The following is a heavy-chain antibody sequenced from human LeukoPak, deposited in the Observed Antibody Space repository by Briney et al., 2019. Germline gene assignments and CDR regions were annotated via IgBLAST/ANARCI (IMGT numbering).Heavy chain of an antibody. CDR1: GDSVSSNSAA. CDR3: AYLGTMIDRTQDY. V-gene: IGHV6-1*01. Sequence: SQTLSLTCAISGDSVSSNSAAWNWIRQSPSRGLEWLGRTYYRSKWYNDYAVSVKSRITINPDTSKNQFSLQPNSVTPEDTAVYYCAYLGTMIDRTQDYWGQGTLVTVSS. J-gene: IGHJ4*02. D-gene: IGHD3-22*01. CDR2: TYYRSKWYN.